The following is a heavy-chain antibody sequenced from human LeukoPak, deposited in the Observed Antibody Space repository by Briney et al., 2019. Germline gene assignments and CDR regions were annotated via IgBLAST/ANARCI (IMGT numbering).Heavy chain of an antibody. Sequence: GGSLRLSCAASGFTFSSYWMSWVRQAPGKGLEWVANIKQDGSEKYYVDSVKGRFTISRDNDKNSLYLQMNSLRTEDTAVYYCARDDGSYSDFDYWGQGTLVTVSS. J-gene: IGHJ4*02. CDR3: ARDDGSYSDFDY. V-gene: IGHV3-7*01. CDR2: IKQDGSEK. D-gene: IGHD1-26*01. CDR1: GFTFSSYW.